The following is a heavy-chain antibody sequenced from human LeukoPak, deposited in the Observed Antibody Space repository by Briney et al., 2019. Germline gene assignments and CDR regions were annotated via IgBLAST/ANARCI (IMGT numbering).Heavy chain of an antibody. Sequence: ASVKVSCKASGYTFTGYYMHWVRQAPGQGLEWMGWINPNSGGTNYAQKFQGRVTMTRDTSISTAYMELSRLRSDDTAVYYCARAGPYCSGGSCSDAFDIWGQGTMVTVSS. V-gene: IGHV1-2*02. CDR2: INPNSGGT. D-gene: IGHD2-15*01. CDR3: ARAGPYCSGGSCSDAFDI. J-gene: IGHJ3*02. CDR1: GYTFTGYY.